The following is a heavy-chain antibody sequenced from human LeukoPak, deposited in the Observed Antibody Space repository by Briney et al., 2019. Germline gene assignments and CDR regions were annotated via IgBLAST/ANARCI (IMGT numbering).Heavy chain of an antibody. Sequence: SVKVSCKASGGTFSSYAISWVRQAPGQGLEWMGGIIPIFGTANYAQKFQGRATITADESTSTAYMELSSLRSEDTAVYYCARGEMIVVVTAYTDAFDIWGQGTMVTVSS. D-gene: IGHD3-22*01. CDR1: GGTFSSYA. CDR3: ARGEMIVVVTAYTDAFDI. J-gene: IGHJ3*02. V-gene: IGHV1-69*13. CDR2: IIPIFGTA.